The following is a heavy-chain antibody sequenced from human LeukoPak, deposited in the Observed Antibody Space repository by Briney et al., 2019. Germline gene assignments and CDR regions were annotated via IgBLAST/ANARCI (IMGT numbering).Heavy chain of an antibody. D-gene: IGHD4-23*01. CDR1: GFTFKNHW. V-gene: IGHV3-7*01. J-gene: IGHJ4*02. CDR3: VRGGWELDY. Sequence: GGSLRLSCAASGFTFKNHWMALVRLAPGKGLEWVAHIKEDGTQRYYVDSVKGRFTISRDDAKNSLYLQMNTLTDEDTAVYYCVRGGWELDYWGQGILVTVSS. CDR2: IKEDGTQR.